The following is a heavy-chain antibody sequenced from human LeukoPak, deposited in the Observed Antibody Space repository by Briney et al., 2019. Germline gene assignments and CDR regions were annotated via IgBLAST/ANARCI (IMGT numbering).Heavy chain of an antibody. V-gene: IGHV4-34*01. Sequence: KPSETLSLTCAVYGESFSGYYWSWIRQPPGKGLEWIGEINHSGSTNYNPSLKSRVTISVDTSKNQFSLKLNSLTAADTAVYYCARDQYDFWSGYYPYYYYYYMDVWGKGTTVTVSS. D-gene: IGHD3-3*01. CDR3: ARDQYDFWSGYYPYYYYYYMDV. J-gene: IGHJ6*03. CDR1: GESFSGYY. CDR2: INHSGST.